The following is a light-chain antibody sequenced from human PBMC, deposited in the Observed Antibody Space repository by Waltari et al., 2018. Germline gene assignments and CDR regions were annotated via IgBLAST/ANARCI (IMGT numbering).Light chain of an antibody. J-gene: IGLJ2*01. CDR1: YNDVEPYNL. V-gene: IGLV2-23*02. Sequence: QSALTQPSSVSGSPGQSFTISCSGTYNDVEPYNLVSWYQHSPGKAPKLLIYEVNRRPSGVSNRFSGSKSGNTASLTISGLQAEDEADYYCCSYARAGTLLFGGGTKLTVL. CDR3: CSYARAGTLL. CDR2: EVN.